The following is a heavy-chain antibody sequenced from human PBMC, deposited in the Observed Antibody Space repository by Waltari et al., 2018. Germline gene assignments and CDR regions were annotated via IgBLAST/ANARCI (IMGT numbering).Heavy chain of an antibody. CDR2: VFPSDSET. J-gene: IGHJ4*02. CDR1: GYSFPNFW. D-gene: IGHD1-26*01. V-gene: IGHV5-51*01. Sequence: EVQLVQSGAEVKKPGESLRISCQGSGYSFPNFWVGWVSQKPTTGLEWMVIVFPSDSETRYSPFFLGQVTISADKSINTAYLQWSRLRESDTGIYYCARRVGATGYFDLWGEGTLVTVSS. CDR3: ARRVGATGYFDL.